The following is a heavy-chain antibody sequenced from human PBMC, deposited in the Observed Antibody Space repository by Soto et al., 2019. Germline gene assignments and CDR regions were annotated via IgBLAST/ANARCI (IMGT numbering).Heavy chain of an antibody. D-gene: IGHD6-19*01. CDR3: ATRSAWVFDI. J-gene: IGHJ3*02. V-gene: IGHV5-51*01. CDR2: IYPVDSDT. Sequence: VESLQISGKGSGYSCTSYWIGWVRQMPGKGLEWMGIIYPVDSDTRYSPSFQGQVTISADKSISTAYLQWSRLKASDTAMYYCATRSAWVFDILGQGTMVTVSS. CDR1: GYSCTSYW.